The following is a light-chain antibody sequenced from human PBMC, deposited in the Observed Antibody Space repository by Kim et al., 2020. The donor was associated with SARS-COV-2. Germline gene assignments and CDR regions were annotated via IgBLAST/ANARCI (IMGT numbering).Light chain of an antibody. J-gene: IGKJ1*01. CDR1: EGIGDY. Sequence: DIQMTQSPPSLSAAVGDRVTITCRASEGIGDYLAWYQQKPGKVPKLLIYGVSTLQSGVPSRFSGSGSGTDFTLTINSLQPEDVATYYCQKYNRAPRTFGQGTKVDIK. V-gene: IGKV1-27*01. CDR3: QKYNRAPRT. CDR2: GVS.